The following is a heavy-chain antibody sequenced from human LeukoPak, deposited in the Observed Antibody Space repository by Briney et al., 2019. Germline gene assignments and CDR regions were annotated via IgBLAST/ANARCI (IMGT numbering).Heavy chain of an antibody. J-gene: IGHJ5*02. Sequence: GASVKVSCEASGGTFSSYAISWVRQAPGQGLEWMGGIIPIFGTANYAQKFQGRVTITADESTSTAYMELSSLRSEDTAVYYCARVYCGGDWLFKCGAWFDPWGQGTLVTVSS. CDR3: ARVYCGGDWLFKCGAWFDP. CDR2: IIPIFGTA. CDR1: GGTFSSYA. V-gene: IGHV1-69*13. D-gene: IGHD2-21*02.